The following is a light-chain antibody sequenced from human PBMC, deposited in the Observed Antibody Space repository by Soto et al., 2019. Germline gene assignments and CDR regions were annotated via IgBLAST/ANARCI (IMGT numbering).Light chain of an antibody. V-gene: IGKV3-20*01. CDR1: QSVSSTY. J-gene: IGKJ3*01. Sequence: EIVLTQSPGTLSLSPGERATLSCRASQSVSSTYLAWYQHKPGQAPRLLIYGAATRAAGVPDRFSGSGSGTDFTLTISRLETEDFAVYYCQQYGSSPLFTFGPGTKVEI. CDR2: GAA. CDR3: QQYGSSPLFT.